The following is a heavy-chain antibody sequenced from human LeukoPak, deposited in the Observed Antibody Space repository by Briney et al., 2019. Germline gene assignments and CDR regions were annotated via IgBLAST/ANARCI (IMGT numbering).Heavy chain of an antibody. J-gene: IGHJ6*03. CDR1: GFSFSSYG. Sequence: GGSLRLSCAASGFSFSSYGMSWVRQAPGKGLEWVSTISGSGGSTYYVDSVKGRFTISRDNSKNTLYLQMNSLRAEDTAVYYCAKAAGYSSGGNYYYMDVWGKGTTVTISS. CDR2: ISGSGGST. D-gene: IGHD6-19*01. V-gene: IGHV3-23*01. CDR3: AKAAGYSSGGNYYYMDV.